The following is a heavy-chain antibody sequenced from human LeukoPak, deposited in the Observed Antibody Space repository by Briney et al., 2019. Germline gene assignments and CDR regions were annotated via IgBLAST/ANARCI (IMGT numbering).Heavy chain of an antibody. V-gene: IGHV3-7*01. CDR3: ASGGDPDAFDI. Sequence: GGSLRLSCAASGFTLSSYWMSWVRQAPGKGLEWVANIKQDGSEKYYVDSVKGRFTISRDNAKNSLYLQMNSLRAEDTAVYYCASGGDPDAFDIWGQGTMVTVSS. J-gene: IGHJ3*02. D-gene: IGHD3-16*01. CDR1: GFTLSSYW. CDR2: IKQDGSEK.